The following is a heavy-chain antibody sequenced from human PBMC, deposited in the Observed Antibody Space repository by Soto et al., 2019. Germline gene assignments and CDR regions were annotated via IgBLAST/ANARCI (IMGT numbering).Heavy chain of an antibody. CDR2: IYSGGST. CDR1: GFTVSSNY. Sequence: PGGSLRLSCAASGFTVSSNYMSWVRQAPGKGLEWVPVIYSGGSTYYADSVKGRFTISRDNSKNTLYLQMNSLRAEDTAVYYCAREARFLDYGMDVWGQGTTVTVSS. CDR3: AREARFLDYGMDV. D-gene: IGHD3-3*01. V-gene: IGHV3-53*01. J-gene: IGHJ6*02.